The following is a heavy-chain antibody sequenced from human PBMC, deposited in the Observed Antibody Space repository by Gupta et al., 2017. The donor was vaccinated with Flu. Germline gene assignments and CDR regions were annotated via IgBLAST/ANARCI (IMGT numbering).Heavy chain of an antibody. J-gene: IGHJ4*02. CDR2: IHPNGDST. V-gene: IGHV1-46*01. D-gene: IGHD3-22*01. CDR1: GYTFTNYY. CDR3: ARGRNYYDSVSPPDY. Sequence: VQLVQSGAEVKKPGVSLKVSCKASGYTFTNYYLHWVRQAPGQGLEWMGVIHPNGDSTPYAQTFQGRITMTRDTSTNTGYMELSSLRSEDTAVYYCARGRNYYDSVSPPDYWGQGTLVTVSS.